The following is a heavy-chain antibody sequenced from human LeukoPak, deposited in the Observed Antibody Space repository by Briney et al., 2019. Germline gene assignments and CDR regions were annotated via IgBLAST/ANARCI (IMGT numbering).Heavy chain of an antibody. Sequence: GASVKVSCKASGYTFTSYGISWVRQAPGQGLEWMGWISAYNGNTNYAQKLQGRVTMTTDTSTSTAYMELRSLRSDDTAVYYCAKVPTVTGRGYFDYWGQGTLVTVSS. CDR2: ISAYNGNT. V-gene: IGHV1-18*01. D-gene: IGHD4-11*01. J-gene: IGHJ4*02. CDR1: GYTFTSYG. CDR3: AKVPTVTGRGYFDY.